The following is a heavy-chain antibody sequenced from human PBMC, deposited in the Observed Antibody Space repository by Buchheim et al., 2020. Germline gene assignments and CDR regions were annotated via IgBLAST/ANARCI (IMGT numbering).Heavy chain of an antibody. V-gene: IGHV3-74*01. J-gene: IGHJ5*02. CDR3: ARDRDYGDYWARFPIEDP. D-gene: IGHD4-17*01. CDR1: GFTFSSYW. CDR2: INSDGSST. Sequence: EVQLVESGGGLVQPGGSLRLSCAASGFTFSSYWMHWVRQAPGKGLVWVSRINSDGSSTSYADSVKGRFTIPRDNAKNTLYLQMNSLRAEDTAVYYCARDRDYGDYWARFPIEDPWGQGTL.